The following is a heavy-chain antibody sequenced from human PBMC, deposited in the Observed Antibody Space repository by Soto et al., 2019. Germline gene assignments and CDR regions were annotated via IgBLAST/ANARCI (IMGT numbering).Heavy chain of an antibody. Sequence: ASVKVSCKASGGTFSSYTISWVRQAPGQGLEWMGRIIPILGIANYAQKFQGRVTITADKSTSTAYMELSSLRSEDTAVYYCARRYCSGGSCYSGFDYWGQGTLVTVSS. J-gene: IGHJ4*02. CDR3: ARRYCSGGSCYSGFDY. V-gene: IGHV1-69*02. CDR1: GGTFSSYT. CDR2: IIPILGIA. D-gene: IGHD2-15*01.